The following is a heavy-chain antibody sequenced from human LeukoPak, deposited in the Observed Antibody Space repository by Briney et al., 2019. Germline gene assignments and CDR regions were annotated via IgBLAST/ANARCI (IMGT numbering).Heavy chain of an antibody. Sequence: PGGSLRLSCAASGFTFSSYTMNWVRQAPGKGLEWVSSISSSSSYIYYADSVKGRFTISRDNAKDSLYLQMNSLRAEDTAVYYCARDTYDILTGYYKWAFDIWGQGTMVTVSS. CDR3: ARDTYDILTGYYKWAFDI. J-gene: IGHJ3*02. CDR2: ISSSSSYI. CDR1: GFTFSSYT. V-gene: IGHV3-21*06. D-gene: IGHD3-9*01.